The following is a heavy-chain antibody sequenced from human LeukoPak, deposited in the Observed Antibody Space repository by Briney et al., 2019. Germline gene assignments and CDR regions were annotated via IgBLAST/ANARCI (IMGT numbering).Heavy chain of an antibody. V-gene: IGHV4-39*01. J-gene: IGHJ3*02. D-gene: IGHD6-13*01. Sequence: SETLSLACIVSGDSITGSTYYWGWIRQSPGKGLEWIGSIHYSGSTYYNPFLKRRVTMSEDTSKNQISLKLRSVTAADTAVYYCANKQQLTDAFDIRGQGTMVTVSS. CDR3: ANKQQLTDAFDI. CDR1: GDSITGSTYY. CDR2: IHYSGST.